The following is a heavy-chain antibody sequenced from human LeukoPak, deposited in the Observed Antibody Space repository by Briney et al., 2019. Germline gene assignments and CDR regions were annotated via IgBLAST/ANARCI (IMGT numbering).Heavy chain of an antibody. V-gene: IGHV3-7*04. J-gene: IGHJ4*02. CDR2: IKEDGSAK. Sequence: GSLILSCAASGFTFSASWMSWVRQAPGKGLEWVANIKEDGSAKYYRDSVTGRFTISRDNAKNSLFLQMNSLRAEDTAVYYCARDAEGGTYRYWGQGTPVTVSS. D-gene: IGHD1-26*01. CDR3: ARDAEGGTYRY. CDR1: GFTFSASW.